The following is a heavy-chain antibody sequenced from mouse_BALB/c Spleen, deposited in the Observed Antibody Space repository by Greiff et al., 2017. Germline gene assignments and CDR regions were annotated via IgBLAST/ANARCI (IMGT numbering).Heavy chain of an antibody. Sequence: EVQLVESGGGLVKPGGSLKLSCAASGFTFSSYAMSWVRQTPEKRLEWVASISSGGSTYYPDSVKGRFTISRDNARNILYLQMSSLRSEDTAMYYCAREDGNSWFAYWGQGTLVTVSA. CDR2: ISSGGST. CDR1: GFTFSSYA. D-gene: IGHD2-1*01. J-gene: IGHJ3*01. V-gene: IGHV5-6-5*01. CDR3: AREDGNSWFAY.